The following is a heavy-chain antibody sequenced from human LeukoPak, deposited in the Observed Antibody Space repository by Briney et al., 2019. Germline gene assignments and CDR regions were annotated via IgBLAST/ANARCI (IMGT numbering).Heavy chain of an antibody. CDR3: AKDGAWLRFDD. Sequence: GGSLRLSCAGSGFPFSSHGMNWVRQAPGKGLEWVSGISPGGGPTYYTDSVKGRFTISRDDSKNTVYLQMKNLRAEDTAVYYCAKDGAWLRFDDWGQGILVTVSS. D-gene: IGHD5-12*01. J-gene: IGHJ4*02. V-gene: IGHV3-23*01. CDR1: GFPFSSHG. CDR2: ISPGGGPT.